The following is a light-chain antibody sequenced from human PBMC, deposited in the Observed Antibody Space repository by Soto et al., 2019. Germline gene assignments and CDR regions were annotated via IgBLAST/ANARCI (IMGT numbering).Light chain of an antibody. CDR3: QQYANWPNT. V-gene: IGKV3-15*01. CDR1: QSLTTD. Sequence: EIVMTQSPATLSLYPGERATLSCRASQSLTTDSAWYQQKPGLCPRLLISDASTRATGSSARFSGSESGTEFTITFISLQPEDFAVYYCQQYANWPNTLGQGTRLAIK. J-gene: IGKJ5*01. CDR2: DAS.